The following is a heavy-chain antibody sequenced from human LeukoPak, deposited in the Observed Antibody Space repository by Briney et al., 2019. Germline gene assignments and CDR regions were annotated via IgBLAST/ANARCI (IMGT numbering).Heavy chain of an antibody. CDR1: GFTFSSYE. CDR2: ISSSGSTI. CDR3: ASSMIVVFRKGYFDY. Sequence: PGGSLRLSCAASGFTFSSYEMNWVRQAPGKGLEWVSYISSSGSTIYYADSVKGRFTISRDNAKNSLYLQMNSLRAEDTAVYYCASSMIVVFRKGYFDYWGQGTLVTVSS. D-gene: IGHD3-22*01. V-gene: IGHV3-48*03. J-gene: IGHJ4*02.